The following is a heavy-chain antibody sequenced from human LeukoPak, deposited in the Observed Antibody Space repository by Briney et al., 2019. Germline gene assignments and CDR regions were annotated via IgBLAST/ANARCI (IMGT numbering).Heavy chain of an antibody. V-gene: IGHV4-34*01. CDR2: INHSGNI. CDR1: GGSFSVYY. CDR3: ARDEVGAAH. J-gene: IGHJ4*02. Sequence: SETLSLTCAVYGGSFSVYYWSWIRQPPGKGLEWIGEINHSGNINYNPSLKSRVTISIDTSKNQFSLKLSSVTAADTAVYYFARDEVGAAHWGQGTLVTVSS. D-gene: IGHD1-26*01.